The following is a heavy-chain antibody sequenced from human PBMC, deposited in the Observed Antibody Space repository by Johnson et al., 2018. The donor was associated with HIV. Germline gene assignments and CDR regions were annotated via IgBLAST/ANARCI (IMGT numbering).Heavy chain of an antibody. Sequence: QVQLVESGGGVVQPGGSLRLSCAASGFTFSTYGMHWVRQAPGKGLEWVTVIRYDGSNEYYADSVKGRFSISRDNSNNRLYLQINSLRAEDTALYYCAKALRTGTPNDAFDIWGQGTMVTVSS. J-gene: IGHJ3*02. CDR3: AKALRTGTPNDAFDI. D-gene: IGHD3-10*01. CDR2: IRYDGSNE. CDR1: GFTFSTYG. V-gene: IGHV3-30*02.